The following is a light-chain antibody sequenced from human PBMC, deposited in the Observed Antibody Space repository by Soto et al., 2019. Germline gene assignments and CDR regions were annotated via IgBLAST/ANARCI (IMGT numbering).Light chain of an antibody. Sequence: QSVLTQPPSASGTPGQRVTISCPGSSSNIGDNTVNWYQQLPGTAPKLLIYNNSQRPSGVPARFSGSKSGTSASLAISGLQSEDEADYYCAAWDDSLNGVVFGGGTKLTVL. CDR2: NNS. CDR3: AAWDDSLNGVV. V-gene: IGLV1-44*01. CDR1: SSNIGDNT. J-gene: IGLJ2*01.